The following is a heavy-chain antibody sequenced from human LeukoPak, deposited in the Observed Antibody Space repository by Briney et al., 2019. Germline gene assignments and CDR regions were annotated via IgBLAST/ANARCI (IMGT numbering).Heavy chain of an antibody. D-gene: IGHD6-13*01. CDR3: ATPAAAGNFDY. CDR1: GYTLTELS. V-gene: IGHV1-24*01. CDR2: FDPEDGET. Sequence: ASVTVSCKASGYTLTELSMHWVRQAPAKGLEWMGGFDPEDGETIYAQKFQGRVTMTEDTSTDTAYMELSSLRSEDTAVYYCATPAAAGNFDYWGQGTLVTVSS. J-gene: IGHJ4*02.